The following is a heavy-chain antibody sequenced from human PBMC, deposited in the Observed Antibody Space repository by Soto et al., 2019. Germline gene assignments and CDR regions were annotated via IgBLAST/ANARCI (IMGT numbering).Heavy chain of an antibody. J-gene: IGHJ1*01. CDR1: GGSISSGGYY. D-gene: IGHD3-22*01. CDR2: IYYSGST. CDR3: AARNTMIQGFQH. Sequence: QVQLQESGPGLVKPSQTLSLTCTVSGGSISSGGYYWSWIRQHPGKGLEWIGYIYYSGSTYYNPTLKRRVPISVDTSKNQFSLKLSSVTAADTAVYYCAARNTMIQGFQHWGQGTLVTVSS. V-gene: IGHV4-31*03.